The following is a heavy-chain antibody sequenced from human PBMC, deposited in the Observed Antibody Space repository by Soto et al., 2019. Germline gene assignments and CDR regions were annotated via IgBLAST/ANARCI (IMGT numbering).Heavy chain of an antibody. CDR2: TYYRSKWYY. D-gene: IGHD1-26*01. V-gene: IGHV6-1*01. CDR1: GDSVSSNSAG. J-gene: IGHJ4*01. CDR3: ARGEQYSGRIFDY. Sequence: SQTLSLTCAITGDSVSSNSAGWSWVRQSPSKGLEWLGRTYYRSKWYYEYAVSVRGRITINPDTSKNQYSLQLNSVTPEDTAVYFCARGEQYSGRIFDYWGQGTLVTVSS.